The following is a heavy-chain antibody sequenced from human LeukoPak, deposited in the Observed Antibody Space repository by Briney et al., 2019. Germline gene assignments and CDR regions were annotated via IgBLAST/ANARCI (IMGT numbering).Heavy chain of an antibody. D-gene: IGHD3-10*01. J-gene: IGHJ4*02. CDR2: IYYSGSI. CDR1: GDSVTNHY. V-gene: IGHV4-59*02. CDR3: AGSGGLANQGAVFDY. Sequence: PSETLSPTCIVSGDSVTNHYWSLIRQPPGKGLEWIGYIYYSGSINYKPSLKSRVTISVDTSRNQFSMKLNSVTAADTAVYYCAGSGGLANQGAVFDYWGQGTLVTVSS.